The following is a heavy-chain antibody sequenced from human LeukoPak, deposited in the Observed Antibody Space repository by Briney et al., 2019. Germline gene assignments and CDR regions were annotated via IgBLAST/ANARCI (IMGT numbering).Heavy chain of an antibody. J-gene: IGHJ5*02. CDR3: AGLRMNWFDP. CDR1: GFTFSSYT. Sequence: GGSLRLSCAASGFTFSSYTMNWVRQAPGKGLEWVSSISSSSSYIYYADSVKGRFTISRDNAKNSLYLQMNSLIAEDTAVYYCAGLRMNWFDPWGQGTLVTVSS. D-gene: IGHD2-8*01. CDR2: ISSSSSYI. V-gene: IGHV3-21*01.